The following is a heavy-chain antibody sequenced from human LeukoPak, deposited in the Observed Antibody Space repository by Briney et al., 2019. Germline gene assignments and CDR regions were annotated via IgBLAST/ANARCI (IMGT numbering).Heavy chain of an antibody. D-gene: IGHD6-13*01. CDR2: ISYDGSNK. V-gene: IGHV3-30*01. Sequence: GGSVRLSCAASGFTFSSYAMHGVRQAPGKGLEWVAVISYDGSNKYYADSVQGRFTISRDNSKNTLYLQMNSLRAEDTAVHYCAREGYSSSLDYWGQGTLVTVSS. J-gene: IGHJ4*01. CDR3: AREGYSSSLDY. CDR1: GFTFSSYA.